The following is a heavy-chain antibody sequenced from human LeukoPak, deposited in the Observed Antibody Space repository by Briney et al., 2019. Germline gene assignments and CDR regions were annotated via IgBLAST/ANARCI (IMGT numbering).Heavy chain of an antibody. CDR3: ARTPQH. CDR1: GFTVSRNY. Sequence: GGSLRLSSAASGFTVSRNYMNWVRQAPGKGLEWVSIIYSGGNTYYADSLKGRFTISRDNAKNSLYLQMNSLRAEDTAVYYCARTPQHWGQGTLVTVSS. V-gene: IGHV3-53*01. CDR2: IYSGGNT. J-gene: IGHJ1*01.